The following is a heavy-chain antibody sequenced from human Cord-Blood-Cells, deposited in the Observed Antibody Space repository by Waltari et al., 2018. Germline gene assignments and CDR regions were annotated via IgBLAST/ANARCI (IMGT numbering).Heavy chain of an antibody. CDR2: INHSGST. CDR3: ARGGGRNGADY. Sequence: QVQLQQWGAGLLTPSETLSLTCAVYGGSFSGYYWSWIRQPPGKGREWIGEINHSGSTNYNPSLKSRVTISVDTSKNQFSLKLSSVTAADTAVYYCARGGGRNGADYWGQGTLVTVSS. D-gene: IGHD3-16*01. CDR1: GGSFSGYY. J-gene: IGHJ4*02. V-gene: IGHV4-34*01.